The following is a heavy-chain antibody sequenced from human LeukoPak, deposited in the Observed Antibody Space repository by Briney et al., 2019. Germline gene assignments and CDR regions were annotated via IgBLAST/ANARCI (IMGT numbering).Heavy chain of an antibody. CDR2: IWYDGSNK. CDR1: GFTFSSYG. V-gene: IGHV3-33*01. CDR3: ARDPLPLMDV. Sequence: GRSLRLSCAAAGFTFSSYGRIWVRQAPGKGLEWVAVIWYDGSNKYYADSVKGRFTISRDNSKNPLYLQMNSRRAEDTAVYYCARDPLPLMDVGGQETTVTVS. J-gene: IGHJ6*02.